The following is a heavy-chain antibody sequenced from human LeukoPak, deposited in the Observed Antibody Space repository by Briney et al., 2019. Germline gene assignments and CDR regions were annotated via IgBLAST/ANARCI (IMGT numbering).Heavy chain of an antibody. CDR1: GFTFDDYA. CDR2: ISWNSGSI. J-gene: IGHJ4*02. D-gene: IGHD3-22*01. V-gene: IGHV3-9*01. CDR3: AKDQHSSGYP. Sequence: GGSLRLSCAASGFTFDDYAMHWVRQAPGKGLEWVSGISWNSGSIGYADSVKGRFTISRDNAKNSLYLQMNSLRAEDTALYYCAKDQHSSGYPWGQGTLVTVSS.